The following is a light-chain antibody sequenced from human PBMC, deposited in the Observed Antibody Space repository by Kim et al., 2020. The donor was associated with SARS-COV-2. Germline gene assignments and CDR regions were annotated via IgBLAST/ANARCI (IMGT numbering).Light chain of an antibody. CDR3: QVWDNDSDHPYV. Sequence: KTARITWGGNINGSKRVRWYQQKPGQAPVLVIYYDTDRPSGIPERFSGSSSGNTATLTISRVEAGDEADYYCQVWDNDSDHPYVFGTGTKVTVL. CDR2: YDT. CDR1: INGSKR. J-gene: IGLJ1*01. V-gene: IGLV3-21*04.